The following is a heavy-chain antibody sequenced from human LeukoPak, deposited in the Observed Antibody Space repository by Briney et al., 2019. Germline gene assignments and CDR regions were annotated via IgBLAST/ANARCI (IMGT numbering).Heavy chain of an antibody. V-gene: IGHV3-21*01. Sequence: PGGSLRLSCAASGFTFSSYSMNWVRQAPGKGLEWVSSITSSSSYTFYADSVKGRFTISRDNAKNSLYLQMNSLRAEDTAIYYCARDRGTWNDDGFDYWGQGTLVTVSS. D-gene: IGHD1-1*01. CDR3: ARDRGTWNDDGFDY. CDR1: GFTFSSYS. J-gene: IGHJ4*02. CDR2: ITSSSSYT.